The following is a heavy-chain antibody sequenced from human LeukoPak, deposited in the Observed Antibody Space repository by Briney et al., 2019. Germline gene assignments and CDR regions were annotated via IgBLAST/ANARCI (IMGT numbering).Heavy chain of an antibody. D-gene: IGHD3-3*01. J-gene: IGHJ3*02. CDR3: ARRTIFGVVIIPLGAFDI. CDR2: MNPNSGNT. V-gene: IGHV1-8*03. Sequence: ASVKVSCKASGYTFTSYDINWVRQATGQGLEWMGWMNPNSGNTGYAQKFQGRVTITRNTSISTAYMELSSLRSDDTAVYYCARRTIFGVVIIPLGAFDIWGQGTMVTVSS. CDR1: GYTFTSYD.